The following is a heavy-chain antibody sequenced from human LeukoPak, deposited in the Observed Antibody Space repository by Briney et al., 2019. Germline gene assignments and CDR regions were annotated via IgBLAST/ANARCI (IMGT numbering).Heavy chain of an antibody. CDR3: AKEGSSSWYEVDY. CDR1: GFTVSSNY. CDR2: IYSGGST. Sequence: PGGSLRLSCAASGFTVSSNYMNWVRQAPGKGLEWVSVIYSGGSTYYADSVKGRFTISRDNSKNTLYLQMNSLRAEDTAVYYCAKEGSSSWYEVDYWGQGTLVTVSS. J-gene: IGHJ4*02. V-gene: IGHV3-53*05. D-gene: IGHD6-13*01.